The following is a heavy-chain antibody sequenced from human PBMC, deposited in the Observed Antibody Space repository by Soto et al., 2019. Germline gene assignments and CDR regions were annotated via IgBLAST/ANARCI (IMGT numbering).Heavy chain of an antibody. CDR3: ARDANYDILTGYSAIDY. D-gene: IGHD3-9*01. J-gene: IGHJ4*02. Sequence: GGSLRLSCAASGFTFSSYSMNWVRQAPGKGLEWVSSISSSSSYIYYADSVKGRFTISRDNAKNSLYLQMNGLRAEDTAVYYCARDANYDILTGYSAIDYWGQGTLVTVSS. CDR1: GFTFSSYS. CDR2: ISSSSSYI. V-gene: IGHV3-21*01.